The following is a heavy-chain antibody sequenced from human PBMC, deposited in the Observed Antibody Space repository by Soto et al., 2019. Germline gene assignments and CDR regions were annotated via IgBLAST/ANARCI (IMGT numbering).Heavy chain of an antibody. V-gene: IGHV1-69*06. CDR3: ARGDFWTSYYYYGMDV. J-gene: IGHJ6*02. Sequence: SVKVSCKASGYTFTSYDINWVRQATGQGLEWMGGIIPIFGTANYAQKFQGRVTITADKSTSTAYMELSSLRSEDTAVYYCARGDFWTSYYYYGMDVWGQGTTVTVSS. CDR2: IIPIFGTA. CDR1: GYTFTSYD. D-gene: IGHD3-3*01.